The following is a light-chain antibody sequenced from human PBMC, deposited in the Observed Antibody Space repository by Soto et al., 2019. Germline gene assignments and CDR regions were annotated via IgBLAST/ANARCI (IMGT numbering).Light chain of an antibody. V-gene: IGKV1-12*01. Sequence: IQLAQTPSTPPASLGERDTHTCRASQSVSTRLAWYQQKPGKAPRLLIHAASTLQSGVPSRFSGSGSGTDFTLTISSLQPEDFATYYCQHANSVLGTFGQGTKVDIK. CDR1: QSVSTR. CDR3: QHANSVLGT. CDR2: AAS. J-gene: IGKJ1*01.